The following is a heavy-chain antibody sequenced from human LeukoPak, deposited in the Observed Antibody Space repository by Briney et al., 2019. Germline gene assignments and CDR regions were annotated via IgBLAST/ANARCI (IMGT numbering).Heavy chain of an antibody. Sequence: ASVKVSCKASGYTFTSYAMHWVRQAPGQGLEWMGWINPNSGSTNYAQKFQGWVTMTRDTSISTAYMELSRLRSDDTAVYYCARGRSGWDAFDIWGQGTMVTVSS. J-gene: IGHJ3*02. CDR2: INPNSGST. D-gene: IGHD6-19*01. CDR1: GYTFTSYA. CDR3: ARGRSGWDAFDI. V-gene: IGHV1-2*04.